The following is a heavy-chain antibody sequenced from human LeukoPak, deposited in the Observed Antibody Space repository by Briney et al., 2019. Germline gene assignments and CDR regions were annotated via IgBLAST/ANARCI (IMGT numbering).Heavy chain of an antibody. CDR2: ISHSGTT. CDR3: ARGLVWRFLLDSRRDSFDI. J-gene: IGHJ3*02. CDR1: DGSFSDYQ. D-gene: IGHD3-16*01. Sequence: PSETLSLTCAVSDGSFSDYQWNWIRQSPGKGLEWLGEISHSGTTTYNPSLKSRVTISVDTSKNQFSLRLRSVTAADTAVYYCARGLVWRFLLDSRRDSFDIWGQGTTITVSS. V-gene: IGHV4-34*01.